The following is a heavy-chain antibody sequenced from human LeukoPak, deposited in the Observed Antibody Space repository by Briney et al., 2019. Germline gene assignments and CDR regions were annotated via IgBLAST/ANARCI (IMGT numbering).Heavy chain of an antibody. D-gene: IGHD2-21*02. Sequence: SGTLSLTCTVSGDSVRSSTFYWSWIRQPPGKGLGWIGYIYYTGSTNYKSSLKSRVTMSLDTSKNQFSLKLSSVTAADTAVYYCARAAYCGGDCYLFDYWGQGTLVTVFS. CDR3: ARAAYCGGDCYLFDY. CDR1: GDSVRSSTFY. V-gene: IGHV4-61*01. CDR2: IYYTGST. J-gene: IGHJ4*02.